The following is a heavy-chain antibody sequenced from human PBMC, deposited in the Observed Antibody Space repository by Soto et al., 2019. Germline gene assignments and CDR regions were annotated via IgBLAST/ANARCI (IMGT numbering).Heavy chain of an antibody. CDR2: ISSSSSYI. CDR1: GFTFSSYS. Sequence: EVQLVESGGGLVKPGGSLRLSCAASGFTFSSYSMNWVRQAPGKGLEWVSSISSSSSYIYYADSVKGRFTISRDNAKNSLYLQMNSLRAEHIAAYYCARDSGIQLWLLVSDGMDVWGQGTTVTVSS. CDR3: ARDSGIQLWLLVSDGMDV. D-gene: IGHD5-18*01. V-gene: IGHV3-21*01. J-gene: IGHJ6*02.